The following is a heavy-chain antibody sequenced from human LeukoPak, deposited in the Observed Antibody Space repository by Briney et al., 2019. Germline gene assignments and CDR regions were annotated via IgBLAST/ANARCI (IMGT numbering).Heavy chain of an antibody. V-gene: IGHV3-64*01. CDR1: GFTFSSYA. D-gene: IGHD5-18*01. CDR2: ISSNGGST. J-gene: IGHJ4*02. Sequence: GGSLRLSCAASGFTFSSYAMHWVRQAPGKGLEYVSAISSNGGSTYYANSVKGRFTISRDNSKSTLYLQMGSLRAEDMAVYYCARGFVDTAMAKYYFDYWGQGTLVTVSS. CDR3: ARGFVDTAMAKYYFDY.